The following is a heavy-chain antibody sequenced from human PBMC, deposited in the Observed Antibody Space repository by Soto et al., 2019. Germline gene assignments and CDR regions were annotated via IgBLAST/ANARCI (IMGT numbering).Heavy chain of an antibody. Sequence: EVQLLESGGGLVQPGGSLRLSCAASGFTFSSYAMSWVRQAPGMGLEWVSTIIGSGGSTYYADSVKGRFTSSRDNSKNTLYLQMNSLRAEDTAVYYCATARYCSSTSCKGGDYWGQGTLVTVSS. CDR2: IIGSGGST. V-gene: IGHV3-23*01. CDR3: ATARYCSSTSCKGGDY. CDR1: GFTFSSYA. J-gene: IGHJ4*02. D-gene: IGHD2-2*01.